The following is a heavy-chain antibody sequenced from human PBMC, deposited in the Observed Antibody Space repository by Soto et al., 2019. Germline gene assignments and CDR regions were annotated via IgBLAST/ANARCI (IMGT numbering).Heavy chain of an antibody. CDR1: GGTFSSHS. Sequence: VQLMQSGAEVKKPGSSVKVSCKSSGGTFSSHSINWVRQAPGQGLEWMGGIITRFGTSHYARNFQGRVTITADRSTSTAYLELNSLTSDDTAVYDCARAVGYGDFFAALLDWGQGTLVTVSS. CDR3: ARAVGYGDFFAALLD. CDR2: IITRFGTS. D-gene: IGHD2-21*02. J-gene: IGHJ4*02. V-gene: IGHV1-69*01.